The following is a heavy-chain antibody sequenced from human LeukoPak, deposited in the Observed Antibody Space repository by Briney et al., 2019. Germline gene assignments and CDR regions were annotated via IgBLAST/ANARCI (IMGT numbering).Heavy chain of an antibody. CDR3: AGFTAAAGKFDY. V-gene: IGHV1-46*01. Sequence: ASVKVSCKASGYTFTRYYMHWVRQAPGQGLEWMGIINPGGGSTSYAQKFQGRVTITADKSTSTAYMELSSLRSEDTAVYYCAGFTAAAGKFDYWGQGTLVTVSS. D-gene: IGHD6-13*01. J-gene: IGHJ4*02. CDR1: GYTFTRYY. CDR2: INPGGGST.